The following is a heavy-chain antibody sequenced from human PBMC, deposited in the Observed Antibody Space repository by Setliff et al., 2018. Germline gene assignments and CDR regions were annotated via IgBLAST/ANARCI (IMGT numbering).Heavy chain of an antibody. CDR1: GTSINSY. Sequence: PSETLSLTCTVSGTSINSYWTWIRQSPGKGLEWIGFVYSNGNKDFNPSLKSRVAFSVDTSQNHVSLKLSSVTPADTAVYFCANGWRNFDYWGQRILVTVSS. V-gene: IGHV4-59*01. J-gene: IGHJ4*01. D-gene: IGHD6-19*01. CDR2: VYSNGNK. CDR3: ANGWRNFDY.